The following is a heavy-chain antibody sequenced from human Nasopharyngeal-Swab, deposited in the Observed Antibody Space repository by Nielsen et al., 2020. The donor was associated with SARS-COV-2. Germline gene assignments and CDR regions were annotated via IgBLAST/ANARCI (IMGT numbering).Heavy chain of an antibody. CDR3: ASLRADTPDFAY. CDR2: ISSDGSDK. V-gene: IGHV3-30*03. Sequence: GESLKISCVASRFTFSRWPMHWVRQAPGKGLEWVTVISSDGSDKQYEDSVKGRFTISRDNSKNTLYLQMKSLRAEDTGVYYCASLRADTPDFAYWGQGTLVTVSS. J-gene: IGHJ4*02. CDR1: RFTFSRWP. D-gene: IGHD2-15*01.